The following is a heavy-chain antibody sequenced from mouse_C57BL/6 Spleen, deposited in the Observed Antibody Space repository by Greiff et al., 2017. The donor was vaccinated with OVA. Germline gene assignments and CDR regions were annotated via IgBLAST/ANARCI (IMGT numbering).Heavy chain of an antibody. CDR2: INPNNGGT. V-gene: IGHV1-22*01. D-gene: IGHD2-4*01. CDR1: GYTFTDYN. Sequence: EVQLQQSGPELVKPGASVKMSCKASGYTFTDYNMHWVKQSHGKSLEWIGYINPNNGGTSYNQKFKGKATLTVNKSSSTAYMELRSLTSEDSAVYYCAREGDYERRTWFAYWGQGTLVTVSA. CDR3: AREGDYERRTWFAY. J-gene: IGHJ3*01.